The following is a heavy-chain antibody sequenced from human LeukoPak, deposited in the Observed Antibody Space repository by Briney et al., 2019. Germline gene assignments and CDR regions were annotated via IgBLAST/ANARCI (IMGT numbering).Heavy chain of an antibody. V-gene: IGHV3-30-3*01. Sequence: PGRSLRLSCAASGFTFSSYAMHWVRQAPGKGLEWVAVISYDGSNKYYADSVKGRFTISRDNSKNTLYLQMNSLRAEDTAVYYCARSMTTVTHFDYGGQGTLVTVSS. CDR2: ISYDGSNK. J-gene: IGHJ4*02. CDR1: GFTFSSYA. D-gene: IGHD4-11*01. CDR3: ARSMTTVTHFDY.